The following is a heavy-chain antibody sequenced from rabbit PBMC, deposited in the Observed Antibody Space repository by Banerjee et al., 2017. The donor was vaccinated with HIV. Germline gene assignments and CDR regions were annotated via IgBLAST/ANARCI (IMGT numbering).Heavy chain of an antibody. CDR2: IYAGSSGYT. V-gene: IGHV1S45*01. CDR3: ARYGYDGHIVDGYLYNVFDP. D-gene: IGHD4-2*01. CDR1: GFSFSSSYW. J-gene: IGHJ2*01. Sequence: QEQLVESGGDLVKPGASLTLTCTASGFSFSSSYWMSWVRQAPGKGLEWIACIYAGSSGYTYYASWAKGRFTISKSTSLSTVTLQMTRLTVADTATYFCARYGYDGHIVDGYLYNVFDPWGPGTLVTVS.